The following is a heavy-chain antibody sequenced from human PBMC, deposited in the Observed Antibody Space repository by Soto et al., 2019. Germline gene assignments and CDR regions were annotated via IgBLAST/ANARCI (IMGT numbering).Heavy chain of an antibody. CDR1: GFSLTTTGVG. J-gene: IGHJ4*02. D-gene: IGHD5-12*01. Sequence: QITLKESGPTLVKPTQTLTLTCTFSGFSLTTTGVGVGWIRQPPGKALECLALIYWDDDKRYSPSLKSRLTITKAPSNNRVVLTITNIDPVATAPYSCAHRLCDNGCSRAVGYFDFWRQGTLVTLSS. CDR3: AHRLCDNGCSRAVGYFDF. V-gene: IGHV2-5*02. CDR2: IYWDDDK.